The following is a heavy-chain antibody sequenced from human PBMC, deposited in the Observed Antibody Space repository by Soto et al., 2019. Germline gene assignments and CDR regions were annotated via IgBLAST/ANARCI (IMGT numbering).Heavy chain of an antibody. J-gene: IGHJ4*02. CDR3: AISSGGSWGGLN. Sequence: QVQLVQSGAEVQKPGSSVKVSCKASGGTFSSYAISWVRQAPGQGLEWMGGIIPIFGTANYAQKFQGRVPITADEATRTDDLEQSSLRSEDTAVYGCAISSGGSWGGLNWGQGTLVTVSS. CDR1: GGTFSSYA. CDR2: IIPIFGTA. D-gene: IGHD2-15*01. V-gene: IGHV1-69*01.